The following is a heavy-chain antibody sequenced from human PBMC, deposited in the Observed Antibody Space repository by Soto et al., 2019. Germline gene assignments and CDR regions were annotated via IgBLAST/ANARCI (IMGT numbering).Heavy chain of an antibody. CDR2: IYYSGST. CDR1: GGYIRSGGYY. CDR3: ARVGRVVVPEAYYYYYYMDV. Sequence: SETLSLTCTVSGGYIRSGGYYWSWIRQHPGKGLEWIGYIYYSGSTYYNPSLKSRVTISVDTSKNQFSLKLSSVTAADTAVYYCARVGRVVVPEAYYYYYYMDVWGKGTTVTFSS. D-gene: IGHD2-15*01. J-gene: IGHJ6*03. V-gene: IGHV4-31*03.